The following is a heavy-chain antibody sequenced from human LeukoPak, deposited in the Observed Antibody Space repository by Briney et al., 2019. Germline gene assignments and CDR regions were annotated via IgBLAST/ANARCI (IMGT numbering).Heavy chain of an antibody. CDR3: TRHRGGVGSDY. D-gene: IGHD3-16*01. Sequence: GESLKIPCKGSGYTFTNYWIAWVRQMPGKGLECLGIIYPGDSDTRYSPSFQGQVTISADKSISTAYLQWSSLKASDTAVYYCTRHRGGVGSDYWGQGTLVTVSS. J-gene: IGHJ4*02. V-gene: IGHV5-51*01. CDR2: IYPGDSDT. CDR1: GYTFTNYW.